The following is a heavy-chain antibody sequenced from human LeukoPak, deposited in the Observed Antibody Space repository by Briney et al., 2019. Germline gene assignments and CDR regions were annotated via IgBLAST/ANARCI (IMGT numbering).Heavy chain of an antibody. CDR1: GYTFTAYY. Sequence: ASVKVSCKASGYTFTAYYMHWVRQAPGQGLEWMGWISAYNGNTNYAQKLQGRVTMTTDTSTSTAYMELRSLRSDDTAVYYCARVSVVVAAGGWFDPWGQGTLVTVSS. CDR3: ARVSVVVAAGGWFDP. CDR2: ISAYNGNT. J-gene: IGHJ5*02. V-gene: IGHV1-18*04. D-gene: IGHD2-15*01.